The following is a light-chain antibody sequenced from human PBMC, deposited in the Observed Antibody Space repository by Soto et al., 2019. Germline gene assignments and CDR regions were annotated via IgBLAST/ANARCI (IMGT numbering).Light chain of an antibody. CDR2: EVN. Sequence: QSALTQPPSASGSPGQSVTISCTGTSSDIGGYNSVSWYQQHPGKAPRLMIYEVNKRPSGVPDRFSGSKSGYTASLTVSGPQREVEAFYSSSSSAAISPYRVSGGGPKPPVL. J-gene: IGLJ3*02. CDR1: SSDIGGYNS. CDR3: SSSAAISPYRV. V-gene: IGLV2-8*01.